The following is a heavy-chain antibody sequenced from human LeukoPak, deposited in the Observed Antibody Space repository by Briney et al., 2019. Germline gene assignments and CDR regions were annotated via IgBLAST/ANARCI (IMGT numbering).Heavy chain of an antibody. CDR2: IYSGGST. CDR1: GFTFSSYG. CDR3: ARDRYGSGTFDY. V-gene: IGHV3-53*01. D-gene: IGHD3-10*01. J-gene: IGHJ4*02. Sequence: GGTLRLSCAASGFTFSSYGMSWVRQAPGKGLEWVSVIYSGGSTYYADSVKGRFTISRDNSKNTLYLQMNSLRAEDTAVYYCARDRYGSGTFDYWGQGTLVTVSS.